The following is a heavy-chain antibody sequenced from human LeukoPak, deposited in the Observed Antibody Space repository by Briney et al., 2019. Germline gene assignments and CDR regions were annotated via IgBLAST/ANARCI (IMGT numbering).Heavy chain of an antibody. CDR1: RGTFSSNG. D-gene: IGHD2-2*01. CDR3: ARDARRRYRSTASCYRGWFDP. V-gene: IGHV1-69*13. CDR2: IIPIFGTA. J-gene: IGHJ5*02. Sequence: ASVKVSCKASRGTFSSNGISWVRQAPGQGLEWMGGIIPIFGTANYAQKFQGRVTITADESTSTAYMELSSLRSEDTAVYFCARDARRRYRSTASCYRGWFDPWGQGTLVTVSS.